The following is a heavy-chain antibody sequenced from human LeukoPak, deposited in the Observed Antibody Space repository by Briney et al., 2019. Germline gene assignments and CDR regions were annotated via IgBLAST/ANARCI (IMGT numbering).Heavy chain of an antibody. CDR1: GFTFSTYA. CDR3: ARAVVPAASDLDY. CDR2: ISYDGSNK. J-gene: IGHJ4*02. D-gene: IGHD2-2*01. V-gene: IGHV3-30*04. Sequence: PGGSLRLSCAASGFTFSTYAMSWVRQAPGKGLEWVAVISYDGSNKYYADSVKGRFTISRDNSKNTLYLQMNSLRAEDTAVYYCARAVVPAASDLDYWGQGTLVTVSS.